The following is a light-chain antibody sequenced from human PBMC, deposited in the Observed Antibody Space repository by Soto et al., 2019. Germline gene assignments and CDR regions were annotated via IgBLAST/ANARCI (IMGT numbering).Light chain of an antibody. J-gene: IGKJ1*01. CDR3: QQYNDYLTWT. Sequence: DIQMTQSPSTLSASVGDRVTITCRASQSISKWLAWYQQKPWKAPKVLIFDASILESGFPSRFSGSGSGKEFTLTISSLQPDDFATYYCQQYNDYLTWTFGQGTKVDIK. CDR1: QSISKW. V-gene: IGKV1-5*01. CDR2: DAS.